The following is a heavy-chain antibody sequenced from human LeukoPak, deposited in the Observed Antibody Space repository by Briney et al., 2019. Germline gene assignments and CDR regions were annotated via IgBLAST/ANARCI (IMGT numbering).Heavy chain of an antibody. D-gene: IGHD5-12*01. J-gene: IGHJ4*02. V-gene: IGHV1-69*13. Sequence: SVKVSCKASGGTFSRYAISWVRQAPGHGLEWMGGIIPIFGTANYAQKFQGRVTITADESTSTAYMEVSSLRSEDTAVYYCARAYSGYDFFDYWGQGILVTVSS. CDR1: GGTFSRYA. CDR2: IIPIFGTA. CDR3: ARAYSGYDFFDY.